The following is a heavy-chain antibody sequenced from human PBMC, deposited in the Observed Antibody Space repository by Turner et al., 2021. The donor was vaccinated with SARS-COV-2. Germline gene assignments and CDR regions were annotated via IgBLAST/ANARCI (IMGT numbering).Heavy chain of an antibody. CDR3: AREGGFSYDHDTFRM. CDR2: ISPHSGDT. Sequence: QVHLVQSAAEVRTPGASVKVSCTASGYTFTPYYIHWLRQAPGQGPEWMGSISPHSGDTNYSHKSQGRVTITRDTSINTAYMELSRLRSDDTAVYYCAREGGFSYDHDTFRMWGQGTMVTVSS. V-gene: IGHV1-2*07. J-gene: IGHJ3*02. D-gene: IGHD3-16*01. CDR1: GYTFTPYY.